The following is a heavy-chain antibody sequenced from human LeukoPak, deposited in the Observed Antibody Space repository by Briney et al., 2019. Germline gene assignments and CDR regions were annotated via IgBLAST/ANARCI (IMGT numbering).Heavy chain of an antibody. Sequence: ASVKVSCKASGYTFTGYYMHWVRQAPGQGLEWMGWISAYNGNTNYAQKLQGRVTMTTDTSTSTAYMELRSLRSDDTAVYYCARDLGDYYYYGMDVWGQGTTVTVSS. CDR3: ARDLGDYYYYGMDV. CDR1: GYTFTGYY. D-gene: IGHD2-15*01. J-gene: IGHJ6*02. CDR2: ISAYNGNT. V-gene: IGHV1-18*04.